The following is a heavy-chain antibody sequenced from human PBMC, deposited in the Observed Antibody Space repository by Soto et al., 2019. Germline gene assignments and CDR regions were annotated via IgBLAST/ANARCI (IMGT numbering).Heavy chain of an antibody. CDR1: GGTFSSYA. CDR2: IIPIFGTA. V-gene: IGHV1-69*01. CDR3: AKYSGSYRSYWDFGL. Sequence: QVQLVQSGAEVKKPGSSVKVSCKASGGTFSSYAISWVRQAPGQGLEWMGGIIPIFGTANSAQKFQGRVTITADESTMTAYMELSSLRSEDTAVYYCAKYSGSYRSYWDFGLWGRGTLVTVSS. D-gene: IGHD1-26*01. J-gene: IGHJ2*01.